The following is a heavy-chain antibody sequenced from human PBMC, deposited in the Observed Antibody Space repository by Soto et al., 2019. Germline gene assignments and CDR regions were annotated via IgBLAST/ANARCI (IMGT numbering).Heavy chain of an antibody. D-gene: IGHD5-18*01. J-gene: IGHJ5*02. Sequence: QVQLVQSGAEVKKPGASVKVSCKSSGYTFTSYGISWVRHAPGQGLEWMGWISAYNGNTNYAHKFQGRVTMTTDTSTSTAYMELRSMRSDDTAVYYCARGGRGTAMGFTAGDWFDPWGQGTLVTVSS. CDR2: ISAYNGNT. V-gene: IGHV1-18*01. CDR3: ARGGRGTAMGFTAGDWFDP. CDR1: GYTFTSYG.